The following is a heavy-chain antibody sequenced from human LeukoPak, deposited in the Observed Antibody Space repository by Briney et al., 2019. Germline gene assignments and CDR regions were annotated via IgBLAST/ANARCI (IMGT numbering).Heavy chain of an antibody. CDR1: GGSISSYY. Sequence: PSETLSLTCTVSGGSISSYYWSWIRQPPGKGLEWIGYIYYSGSTNYNPSLKSRVTISVDTSKNQFSLKLSSVTAADTAVYYCARHDYGDWFDPWGQGTLVTVSS. J-gene: IGHJ5*02. V-gene: IGHV4-59*08. CDR2: IYYSGST. CDR3: ARHDYGDWFDP. D-gene: IGHD3-16*01.